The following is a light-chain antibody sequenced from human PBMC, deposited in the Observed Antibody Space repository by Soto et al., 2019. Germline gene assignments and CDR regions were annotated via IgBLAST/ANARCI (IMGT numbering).Light chain of an antibody. CDR1: QSISSW. Sequence: DIQMTQSPSTLPASVGDRVTITCRASQSISSWLAWYQQKPGKAPKLLIYDASSLESGVPSRFSGSGSGTEFTLTISSLQPDDFATYYCQQYNSYSVTFGGGTKVDIK. V-gene: IGKV1-5*01. CDR2: DAS. CDR3: QQYNSYSVT. J-gene: IGKJ4*01.